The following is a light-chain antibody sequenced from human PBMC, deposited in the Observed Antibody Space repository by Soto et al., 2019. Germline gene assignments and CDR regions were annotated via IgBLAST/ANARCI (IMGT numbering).Light chain of an antibody. CDR2: EVS. CDR3: SSYTSSTIYV. Sequence: QSALTQPASVSGSPGQSIIISCTGTSSDVGGYNYVSWYQHHPGKAPKLIIYEVSNRPSGVSNRFSGSKSGNTASLTISGLQAEDETDYYCSSYTSSTIYVFGTGTKLTVL. CDR1: SSDVGGYNY. J-gene: IGLJ1*01. V-gene: IGLV2-14*01.